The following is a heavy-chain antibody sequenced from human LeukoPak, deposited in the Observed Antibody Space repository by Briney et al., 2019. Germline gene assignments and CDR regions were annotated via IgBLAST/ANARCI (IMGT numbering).Heavy chain of an antibody. V-gene: IGHV4-39*07. CDR1: GGSISSSSYY. CDR3: ARGYSYTNFDY. Sequence: SETLSLTCTVSGGSISSSSYYWGWIRQPPGKGLEWIGSIYYSGSTYYNPSLKSRVTISLDASENQFSLKLSSVTAADTAVYYCARGYSYTNFDYWGQGTLVTVSS. J-gene: IGHJ4*02. D-gene: IGHD5-18*01. CDR2: IYYSGST.